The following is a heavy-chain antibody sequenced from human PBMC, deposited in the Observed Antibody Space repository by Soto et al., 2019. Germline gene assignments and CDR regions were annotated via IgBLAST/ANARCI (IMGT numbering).Heavy chain of an antibody. CDR2: IGGLSGGT. J-gene: IGHJ6*02. Sequence: EVQLLESGGGSVQPGGALRLSCVASGFTFSTYAMSWVRQAPGKGLEWVAGIGGLSGGTDYADSVKGRLTISRDKSKNTLYLQMNSLRAEDTAVYFCAKVSILTESYHYYAMDVWGQGTTVTVSS. CDR3: AKVSILTESYHYYAMDV. CDR1: GFTFSTYA. D-gene: IGHD3-9*01. V-gene: IGHV3-23*01.